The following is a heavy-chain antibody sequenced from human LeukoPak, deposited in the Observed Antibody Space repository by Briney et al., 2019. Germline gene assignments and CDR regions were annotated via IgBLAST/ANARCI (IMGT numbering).Heavy chain of an antibody. V-gene: IGHV4-59*12. J-gene: IGHJ4*02. CDR2: IYYSGST. D-gene: IGHD5-12*01. CDR3: AREPYSGYDERYFDY. CDR1: GGSISSYY. Sequence: SETLSLTCTVSGGSISSYYWSWIRQPPGKGLEWIGYIYYSGSTNYNPSLKSRVTISVDKSKNQFSLKLSSVTAADTAVYYCAREPYSGYDERYFDYWGQGTLVTVSS.